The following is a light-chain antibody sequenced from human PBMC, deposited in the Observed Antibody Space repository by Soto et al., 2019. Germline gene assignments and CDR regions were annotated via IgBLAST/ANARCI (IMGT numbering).Light chain of an antibody. Sequence: EIVLTQSPATLSLSPGERATLSCRASQSVSTYLAWYQQKPGQAPRLLIYDASKRATGIPVRFSGSGSGTYFTLTITSREPEDFGVYYCQQRSNWPPTWTFGQGTKVDIK. CDR2: DAS. CDR1: QSVSTY. V-gene: IGKV3-11*01. J-gene: IGKJ1*01. CDR3: QQRSNWPPTWT.